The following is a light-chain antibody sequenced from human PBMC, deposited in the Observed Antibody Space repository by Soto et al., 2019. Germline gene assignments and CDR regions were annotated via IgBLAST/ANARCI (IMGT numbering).Light chain of an antibody. Sequence: QSVLTQPPSASGTPGQRVTISCSGSNSNIGSNTVNWYQQVPGTAPKLLIYSNNQRPSGVPDRFSGSKSGTSASLAISGLQSEDEADYYCAEWDDSLNGYVFGAGTKVTVL. CDR1: NSNIGSNT. CDR2: SNN. V-gene: IGLV1-44*01. J-gene: IGLJ1*01. CDR3: AEWDDSLNGYV.